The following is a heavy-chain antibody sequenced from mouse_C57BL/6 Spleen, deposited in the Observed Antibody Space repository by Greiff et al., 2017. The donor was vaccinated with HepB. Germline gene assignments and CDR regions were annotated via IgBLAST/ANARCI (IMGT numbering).Heavy chain of an antibody. CDR3: ARAPYYGSSPLDY. CDR1: GFTFSSYA. Sequence: EVNLVESGGGLVKPGGSLKLSCAASGFTFSSYAMSWVRQTPEKRLEWVATISDGGSYTYYPDNVKGRFTISRDNAKNNLYLQMSHLKSEDTAMYYCARAPYYGSSPLDYWGQGTSVTVSS. CDR2: ISDGGSYT. V-gene: IGHV5-4*03. J-gene: IGHJ4*01. D-gene: IGHD1-1*01.